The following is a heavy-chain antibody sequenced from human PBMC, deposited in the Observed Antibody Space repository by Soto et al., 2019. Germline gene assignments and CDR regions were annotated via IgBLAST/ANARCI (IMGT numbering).Heavy chain of an antibody. Sequence: QVQLVESGGGVVQPGRSLRLSCAASGFIFSSYAMHWVRQAPGKGLEWVAVISYDGSNKYYADSVKGRFTISRDNSKNTLYLQMNSLRAEDTAVYFCARDEYPGVYWGQGALVTVSS. CDR1: GFIFSSYA. V-gene: IGHV3-30-3*01. D-gene: IGHD3-10*01. J-gene: IGHJ4*02. CDR2: ISYDGSNK. CDR3: ARDEYPGVY.